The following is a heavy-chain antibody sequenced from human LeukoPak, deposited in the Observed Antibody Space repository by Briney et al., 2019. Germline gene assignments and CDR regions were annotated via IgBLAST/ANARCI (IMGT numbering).Heavy chain of an antibody. CDR2: INPNSGGT. J-gene: IGHJ4*02. V-gene: IGHV1-2*02. CDR3: ARPRVAEYIFDY. Sequence: AASVKVSCKASGYTFTGYYMHWVRQAPGQGLEWMGWINPNSGGTNYAQKFQGRVTMTRDTSISTAYMELSRLRSDDTAVYYCARPRVAEYIFDYWGQGTLVTVSS. D-gene: IGHD3-3*01. CDR1: GYTFTGYY.